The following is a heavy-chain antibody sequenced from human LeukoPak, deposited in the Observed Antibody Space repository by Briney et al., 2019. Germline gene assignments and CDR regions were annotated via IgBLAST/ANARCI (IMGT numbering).Heavy chain of an antibody. CDR3: AKAEGSSWYLDYYYMDV. D-gene: IGHD6-13*01. CDR1: GFTFSSYA. Sequence: GGSLRLSCAASGFTFSSYAMSWVRQAPGKGLEWVSAISGSGGSTYYADSVKGRFTISRDNSKNTLYLQMNSLRAEDTAVYYCAKAEGSSWYLDYYYMDVXXKGTXVTVSS. CDR2: ISGSGGST. J-gene: IGHJ6*03. V-gene: IGHV3-23*01.